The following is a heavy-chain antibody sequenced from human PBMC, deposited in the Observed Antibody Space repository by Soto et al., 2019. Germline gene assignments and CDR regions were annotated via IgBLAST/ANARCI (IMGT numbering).Heavy chain of an antibody. V-gene: IGHV3-23*01. J-gene: IGHJ6*03. D-gene: IGHD3-10*01. CDR3: AKGGDYGSYYYYDMDV. Sequence: EVQLLASGGGLVQPGGSLRLSCAASGFTFSSYAMSWVRQAPGKGLEWVSAISGSGGSTYYADSVKGRFTISRDNSKNTLYLQMNSLRAEDTAVYYCAKGGDYGSYYYYDMDVWGKGTTVTVSS. CDR2: ISGSGGST. CDR1: GFTFSSYA.